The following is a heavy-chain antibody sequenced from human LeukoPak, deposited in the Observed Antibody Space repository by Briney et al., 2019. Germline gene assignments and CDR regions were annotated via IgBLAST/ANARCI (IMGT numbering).Heavy chain of an antibody. V-gene: IGHV3-9*03. D-gene: IGHD3-22*01. CDR3: AKDIGPQYYDSSGFFDY. CDR2: ISWNSGSI. J-gene: IGHJ4*02. CDR1: GFTFDDYA. Sequence: GGSLRLSCAASGFTFDDYAMHWVRHAPGKGLEWVSGISWNSGSIGYADSVKGRFTISRDNAKNSLYLQVNSLRAEDMALYYCAKDIGPQYYDSSGFFDYWGQGTLVTVPS.